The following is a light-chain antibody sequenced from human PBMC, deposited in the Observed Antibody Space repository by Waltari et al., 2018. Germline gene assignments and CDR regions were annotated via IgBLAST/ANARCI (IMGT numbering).Light chain of an antibody. V-gene: IGLV1-44*01. CDR1: SSNIGSNT. Sequence: QSVLTQPPSASGTPGQRGTISCSGSSSNIGSNTVNCYQQLPGTAPKLLIYSNNQRPSGVPDRVSGAKSGTSASLASSGLQAEDEADYDCAAWDDSLNGWVFGGGTKLTVL. J-gene: IGLJ3*02. CDR3: AAWDDSLNGWV. CDR2: SNN.